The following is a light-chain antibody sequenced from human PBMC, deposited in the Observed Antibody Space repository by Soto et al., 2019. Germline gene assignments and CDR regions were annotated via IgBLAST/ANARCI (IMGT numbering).Light chain of an antibody. CDR3: QQRTNWAYT. Sequence: EIVLTQSPATLSLSPGERATLSCRASQSVSSHLAWYQQKPGQAPRLLIYGASNRATGIPARFSGSGSGTDFTLTISSLEPEDFAVYYCQQRTNWAYTFGHGTKLEIK. J-gene: IGKJ2*01. CDR1: QSVSSH. CDR2: GAS. V-gene: IGKV3-11*01.